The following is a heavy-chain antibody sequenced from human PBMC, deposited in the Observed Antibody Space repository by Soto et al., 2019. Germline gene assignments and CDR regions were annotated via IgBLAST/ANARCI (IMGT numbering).Heavy chain of an antibody. CDR1: GGTFSSYA. Sequence: QVQLVQSGAEVKKPGSSVKVSCKASGGTFSSYAISWVRQAPGQWLEWMGGIIPIFGTANYAQKFQGRVTSTADESTSKAYMELSSLRSEDTAVYYCARGGVGAAYPIDSWGQGTLVTVSS. D-gene: IGHD1-26*01. V-gene: IGHV1-69*01. CDR3: ARGGVGAAYPIDS. CDR2: IIPIFGTA. J-gene: IGHJ4*02.